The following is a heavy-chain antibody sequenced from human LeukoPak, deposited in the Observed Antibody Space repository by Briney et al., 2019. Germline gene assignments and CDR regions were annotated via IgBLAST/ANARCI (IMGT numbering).Heavy chain of an antibody. CDR1: GGSFSGYY. J-gene: IGHJ4*02. CDR2: INHSGST. D-gene: IGHD5-12*01. Sequence: SETLSLTCAVYGGSFSGYYWSWIRQPPGKGLEWIGEINHSGSTNYNPSLKSRVTISVDTSKNQFSLKLSSVTAADTAVYYCARDSRGRYSGYDSRYLGYWGQGTLVTVSS. V-gene: IGHV4-34*01. CDR3: ARDSRGRYSGYDSRYLGY.